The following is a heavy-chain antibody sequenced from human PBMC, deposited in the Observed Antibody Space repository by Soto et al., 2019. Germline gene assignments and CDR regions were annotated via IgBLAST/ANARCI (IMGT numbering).Heavy chain of an antibody. V-gene: IGHV1-2*02. CDR3: ARDMMMTTVTLQYYYGMDV. CDR2: INPNSGGT. CDR1: GYTFTGYY. D-gene: IGHD4-17*01. Sequence: GASVKVYCKASGYTFTGYYMHWVRQAPGQGLEWMGWINPNSGGTNYAQKFQGRVTMTRDTSISTAYMELSRLRSDDTAVYYCARDMMMTTVTLQYYYGMDVWGQGTTVTVSS. J-gene: IGHJ6*02.